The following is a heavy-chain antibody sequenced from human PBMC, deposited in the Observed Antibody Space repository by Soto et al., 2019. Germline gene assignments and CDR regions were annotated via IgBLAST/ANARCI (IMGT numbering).Heavy chain of an antibody. V-gene: IGHV3-30-3*01. Sequence: QVQLVESGGGVVQPGRSLRLSCAASGFTFSSYAMHWVRQAPGKGLEWVAVISYDGSNKYYADSVKGRFTISRDNSKNTLYLQMNSLRAEDTAVYYCARDGSDYYDSSGYLYDYWGQGTLVTVSS. D-gene: IGHD3-22*01. CDR2: ISYDGSNK. CDR3: ARDGSDYYDSSGYLYDY. J-gene: IGHJ4*02. CDR1: GFTFSSYA.